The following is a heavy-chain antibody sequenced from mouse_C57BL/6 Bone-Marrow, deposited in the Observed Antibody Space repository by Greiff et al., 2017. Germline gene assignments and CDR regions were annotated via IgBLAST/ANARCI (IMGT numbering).Heavy chain of an antibody. CDR2: INPSSGYT. J-gene: IGHJ2*01. CDR3: ARINYSFDY. V-gene: IGHV1-4*01. CDR1: GFTFTSYT. D-gene: IGHD1-3*01. Sequence: QVQLQQSGAELARPGASVKLSCTASGFTFTSYTMHWVKQRPGQGLEWIGYINPSSGYTKYNQKFKDKATLTADKSSSTAYMQLSSLTSEDSAVYYCARINYSFDYWGQGTTLTVSS.